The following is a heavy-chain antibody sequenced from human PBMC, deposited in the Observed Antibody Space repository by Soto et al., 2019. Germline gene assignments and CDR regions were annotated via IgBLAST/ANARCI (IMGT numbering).Heavy chain of an antibody. D-gene: IGHD3-16*01. J-gene: IGHJ6*02. V-gene: IGHV4-34*01. CDR2: INHSGST. CDR3: ARNPYVSHYYGMDV. Sequence: SETLSLTCAVYGGSFSGYYWSWIRQPPGKGLEWIGEINHSGSTNYNPSLKSRFTISVDTSKNQFSLKLSSVTAADTAVYYCARNPYVSHYYGMDVWGQGTTVTVSS. CDR1: GGSFSGYY.